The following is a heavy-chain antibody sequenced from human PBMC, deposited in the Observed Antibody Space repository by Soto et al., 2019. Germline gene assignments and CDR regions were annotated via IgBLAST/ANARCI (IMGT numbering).Heavy chain of an antibody. CDR2: ISAYNGNT. Sequence: QGQLVQSGAEVKKPGASVKVSCKPSGDTFTNFGISGARQAPGQGLEWMGWISAYNGNTNKAQKFQGRVTMTTKTSTSTAYMEMRSLRSNDTAEYYCVRGGTPIDYWGQGTLVTVSS. J-gene: IGHJ4*02. V-gene: IGHV1-18*01. CDR1: GDTFTNFG. D-gene: IGHD3-16*01. CDR3: VRGGTPIDY.